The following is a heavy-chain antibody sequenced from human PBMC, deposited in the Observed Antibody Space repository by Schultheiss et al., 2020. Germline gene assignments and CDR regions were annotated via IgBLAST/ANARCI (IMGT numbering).Heavy chain of an antibody. CDR2: IYTSGST. D-gene: IGHD2-2*01. J-gene: IGHJ4*02. CDR1: GASISSGSYY. Sequence: SETLSLTCTVSGASISSGSYYWSWIRQPAGKGLEWIGRIYTSGSTNYNPSLKSRVTISVDTSKNQFSLKLSSVTAADTAVYYCARGAEYCSSTSCPHLFDYWGQGTLVTVSS. V-gene: IGHV4-61*02. CDR3: ARGAEYCSSTSCPHLFDY.